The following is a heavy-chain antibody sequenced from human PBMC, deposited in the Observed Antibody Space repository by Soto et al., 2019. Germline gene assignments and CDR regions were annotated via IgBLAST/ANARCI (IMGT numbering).Heavy chain of an antibody. J-gene: IGHJ6*02. CDR2: PSDSYT. V-gene: IGHV5-10-1*01. Sequence: SWIRQHPGKGLKWIGPSDSYTNYSPSFQGHVTISADKSISTAYLQWSSLKASDTAMYYCAGTIFGVVNPYYYYYYGMDVWGQGTTVTVSS. CDR3: AGTIFGVVNPYYYYYYGMDV. D-gene: IGHD3-3*01.